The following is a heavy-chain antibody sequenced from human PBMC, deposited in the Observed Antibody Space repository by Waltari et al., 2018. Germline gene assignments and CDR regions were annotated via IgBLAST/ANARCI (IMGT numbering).Heavy chain of an antibody. D-gene: IGHD2-2*01. CDR1: GFTFSSYS. Sequence: EVQLVESGGGLVKPGGSLRLSCAASGFTFSSYSMNWVRQAPGKGLEWVSSISSSSSYIYYADSVKGRFTISRDNAKNSLYLQMNSLRAEDTAVYYCARGGYCSSTSCTIGTNWFDPWGQGTLVTVSS. CDR2: ISSSSSYI. V-gene: IGHV3-21*01. CDR3: ARGGYCSSTSCTIGTNWFDP. J-gene: IGHJ5*02.